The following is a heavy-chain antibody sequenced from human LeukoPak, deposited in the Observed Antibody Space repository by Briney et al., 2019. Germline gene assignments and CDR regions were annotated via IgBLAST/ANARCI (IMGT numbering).Heavy chain of an antibody. CDR1: GFTFSSYW. J-gene: IGHJ4*02. Sequence: GGSLRLSCAASGFTFSSYWIHWVRQAPGKGLEWVSYISSSGSTIYYADSVKGRFTISRDNAKNSLYLQMNSLRAEDTAVYYCARGTLGYCSSTSCYSPNDYWGQGTLVTVSS. D-gene: IGHD2-2*02. CDR3: ARGTLGYCSSTSCYSPNDY. CDR2: ISSSGSTI. V-gene: IGHV3-48*04.